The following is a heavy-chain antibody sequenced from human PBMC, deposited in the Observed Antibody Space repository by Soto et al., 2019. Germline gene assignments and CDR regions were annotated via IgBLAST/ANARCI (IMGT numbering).Heavy chain of an antibody. D-gene: IGHD6-13*01. V-gene: IGHV3-23*01. CDR3: VKEGYSSRWLFDY. CDR2: ISGSGGST. J-gene: IGHJ4*02. Sequence: GGSXSLSCAASGFTFSIYAMIWVRQAPGKGLEWVSAISGSGGSTYYADSVKGRFTISRDNSKNTLYLQMNSLRAEDTAVYYCVKEGYSSRWLFDYWGQGTLVTVSS. CDR1: GFTFSIYA.